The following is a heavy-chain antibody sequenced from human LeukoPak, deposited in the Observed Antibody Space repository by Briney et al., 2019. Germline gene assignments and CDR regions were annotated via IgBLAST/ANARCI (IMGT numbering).Heavy chain of an antibody. D-gene: IGHD4/OR15-4a*01. CDR2: IYYSGIT. CDR1: GGSISSTSYY. CDR3: ARLTRYGDARV. V-gene: IGHV4-39*01. J-gene: IGHJ4*02. Sequence: SETLSLTCTVSGGSISSTSYYWGWIRQPPGKGLEWIGTIYYSGITYYNPSLKSRVTISVDTSKNQFSLKLTSVTAADTAVYYCARLTRYGDARVWGQGTLVTVSS.